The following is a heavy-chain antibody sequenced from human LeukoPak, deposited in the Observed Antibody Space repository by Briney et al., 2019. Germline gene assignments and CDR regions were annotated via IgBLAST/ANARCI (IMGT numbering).Heavy chain of an antibody. CDR2: INHNGNVN. V-gene: IGHV3-7*03. D-gene: IGHD3-16*01. J-gene: IGHJ6*02. CDR3: ARGGGLDV. CDR1: GFTFSSYW. Sequence: GGSLRLSCAASGFTFSSYWTNWAHQAPGKGLEWVASINHNGNVNYYVDSVKGRFAISRDNAKNSLYLQMSNLRAEDTAVYFCARGGGLDVWGQGATVTVSS.